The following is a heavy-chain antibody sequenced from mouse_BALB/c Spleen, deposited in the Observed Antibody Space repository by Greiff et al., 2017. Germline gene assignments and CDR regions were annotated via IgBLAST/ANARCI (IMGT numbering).Heavy chain of an antibody. Sequence: EVHLVESGGGLVKPGGSLKLSCAASGFTFSSYAMSWVRQSPEKRLEWVAEISSGGSYTYYPDTVTGRFTISRDNAKNTLYLEMSSLRSEDTAMYYCARAYYYGFYYAMDYWGQGTSVTVSS. CDR3: ARAYYYGFYYAMDY. J-gene: IGHJ4*01. CDR2: ISSGGSYT. V-gene: IGHV5-9-4*01. CDR1: GFTFSSYA. D-gene: IGHD1-1*01.